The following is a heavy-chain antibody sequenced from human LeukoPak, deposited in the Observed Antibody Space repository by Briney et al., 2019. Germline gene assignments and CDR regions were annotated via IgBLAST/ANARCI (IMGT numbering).Heavy chain of an antibody. J-gene: IGHJ4*02. V-gene: IGHV3-48*01. Sequence: QSGGSLRLSCAASGFTFSSYSMNWVRQAPGKGLEWVSYISSSSSTIYYADSVKGRFTISRDNAKNSLYLQMNSLRAEDTAVYYCARNARLGGGDFDYFDYWGQGTLVTVSS. CDR1: GFTFSSYS. CDR3: ARNARLGGGDFDYFDY. D-gene: IGHD2-21*01. CDR2: ISSSSSTI.